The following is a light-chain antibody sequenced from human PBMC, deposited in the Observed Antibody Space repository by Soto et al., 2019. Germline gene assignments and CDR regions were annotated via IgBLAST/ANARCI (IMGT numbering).Light chain of an antibody. V-gene: IGLV1-40*01. CDR2: GNS. CDR3: QSYDSSLSVVV. CDR1: SSNIGAGYD. Sequence: QSVLTQPPSVSGAPGQRVTISCTGSSSNIGAGYDVHWYQQLPGTAPKVLIYGNSNRPSGVPDRFSGSKSDTSASLAITGLQAEDEADYYCQSYDSSLSVVVFGGGTQLTVL. J-gene: IGLJ2*01.